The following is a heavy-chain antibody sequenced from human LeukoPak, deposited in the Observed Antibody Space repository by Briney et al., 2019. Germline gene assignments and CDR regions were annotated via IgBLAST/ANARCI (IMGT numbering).Heavy chain of an antibody. J-gene: IGHJ6*04. V-gene: IGHV4-61*02. CDR1: GGSISSGSYY. D-gene: IGHD6-13*01. CDR2: IYTSGST. Sequence: SQTLSLTCTVSGGSISSGSYYWSWIRQPAGKGLEWIGRIYTSGSTNYNPSLKSRVTISVDTSKNQFSLKLSSVTAADTAVYYCARGSSSWYPAPVDVWGKGTTVTVSS. CDR3: ARGSSSWYPAPVDV.